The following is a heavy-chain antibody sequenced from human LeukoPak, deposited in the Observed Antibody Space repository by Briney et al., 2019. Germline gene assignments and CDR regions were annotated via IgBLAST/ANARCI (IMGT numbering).Heavy chain of an antibody. J-gene: IGHJ5*02. Sequence: SETLSLTCTVSGGSISSYYWSWIRQPPGKGLEWIGYIYYSGSTNYNPSLKSRVTISVDTSKNQFSLKLSSVTAADTAVYYCTRRRYGSNWFDPWGQGTLVTVSS. CDR1: GGSISSYY. V-gene: IGHV4-59*08. D-gene: IGHD1-1*01. CDR2: IYYSGST. CDR3: TRRRYGSNWFDP.